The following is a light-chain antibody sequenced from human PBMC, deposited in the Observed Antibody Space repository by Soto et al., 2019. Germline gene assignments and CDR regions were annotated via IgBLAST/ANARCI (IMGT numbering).Light chain of an antibody. V-gene: IGLV1-40*01. Sequence: QSVLPQPPSLSGAPGQRVTISCTGSRSNIGAGYDVHWYQQLPGTAPKLLIYGNSNRPSGVPDRFSGSKSGTSASLAITGLQAEDEADYYCQSYDSSLSGYVFGTGTKLTVL. J-gene: IGLJ1*01. CDR3: QSYDSSLSGYV. CDR1: RSNIGAGYD. CDR2: GNS.